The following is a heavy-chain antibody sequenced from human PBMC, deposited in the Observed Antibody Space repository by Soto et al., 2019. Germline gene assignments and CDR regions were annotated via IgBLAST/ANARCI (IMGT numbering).Heavy chain of an antibody. D-gene: IGHD2-15*01. V-gene: IGHV1-18*04. Sequence: GASVKVSCKASGYTFTSYGISWVRQAPGQGLEWMGWISAYNGNTNYAQKLQGRVTMTTDTSTSTAYMELRSLRSDDTAVYYCARVLDYYYYYGMDVWGQGTTVTVSS. CDR1: GYTFTSYG. J-gene: IGHJ6*02. CDR2: ISAYNGNT. CDR3: ARVLDYYYYYGMDV.